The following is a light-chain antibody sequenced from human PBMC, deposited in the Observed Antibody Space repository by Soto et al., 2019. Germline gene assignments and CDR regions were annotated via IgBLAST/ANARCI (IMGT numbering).Light chain of an antibody. J-gene: IGLJ1*01. CDR2: EDS. CDR1: ALPKKY. Sequence: SYELTQPPSVSVSPGQTARITCSGDALPKKYAYWYQQKSGQAPVLVIYEDSKRPSGIPERFSGSSSGTMATLNISGAQVEDEADYYCYSTDSSGNHRGVFGTGTKLTVL. V-gene: IGLV3-10*01. CDR3: YSTDSSGNHRGV.